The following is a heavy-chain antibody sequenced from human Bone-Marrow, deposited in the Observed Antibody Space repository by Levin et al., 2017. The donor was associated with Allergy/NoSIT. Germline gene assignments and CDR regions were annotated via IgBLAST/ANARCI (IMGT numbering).Heavy chain of an antibody. CDR2: INTNTGNP. D-gene: IGHD2-15*01. CDR3: ARGHCSGDSCPGDDY. J-gene: IGHJ4*02. CDR1: GYTFTSYA. V-gene: IGHV7-4-1*01. Sequence: PGESLKISCKASGYTFTSYAMNWVRQAPGQGLEWMGWINTNTGNPTYAQGFTGRFVFSLDTSVSTAYLQIGSLKAEDTAVYYCARGHCSGDSCPGDDYWGQGTLVTVSS.